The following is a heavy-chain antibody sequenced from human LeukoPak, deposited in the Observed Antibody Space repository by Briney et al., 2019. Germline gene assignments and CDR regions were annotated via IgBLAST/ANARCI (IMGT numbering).Heavy chain of an antibody. D-gene: IGHD3-10*01. Sequence: APVKVSCKASGYTFTSYDINWVRQATGQGLEWMGWMNPNSGNTGYAQKFQGRVTMTRNTSISTAYMELSSLRSEDTAVYYCARARVRGWFGEFPPPGYWGQGTLVTVSS. CDR1: GYTFTSYD. V-gene: IGHV1-8*01. CDR3: ARARVRGWFGEFPPPGY. CDR2: MNPNSGNT. J-gene: IGHJ4*02.